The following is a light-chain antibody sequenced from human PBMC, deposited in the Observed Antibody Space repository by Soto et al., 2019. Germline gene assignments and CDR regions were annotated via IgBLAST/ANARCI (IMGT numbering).Light chain of an antibody. J-gene: IGKJ5*01. CDR2: DTS. CDR3: QQRGNWPLT. CDR1: QSVDGL. Sequence: ETVVTQSPVTLSLSPGERATLSCRASQSVDGLLAWYQQKPGQAPRLLIYDTSKRATGIPDRFSGSGSGTDFTLTISSLEPEDFAVYYCQQRGNWPLTFGQGTRLDIK. V-gene: IGKV3-11*01.